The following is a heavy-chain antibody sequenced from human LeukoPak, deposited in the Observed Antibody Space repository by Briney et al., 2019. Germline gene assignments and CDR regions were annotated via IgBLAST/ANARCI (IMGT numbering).Heavy chain of an antibody. J-gene: IGHJ4*02. CDR1: GYTFTNYY. CDR3: ARYHISSWDY. D-gene: IGHD6-6*01. V-gene: IGHV1-46*01. Sequence: ASVKVSCKASGYTFTNYYMHWVRQAPGQGLEWKGVISPNGDSTSYAQKFQGRVTMTRDTSTSTVYMELNSLRSEDTAVYYCARYHISSWDYWGQGTLVTVSS. CDR2: ISPNGDST.